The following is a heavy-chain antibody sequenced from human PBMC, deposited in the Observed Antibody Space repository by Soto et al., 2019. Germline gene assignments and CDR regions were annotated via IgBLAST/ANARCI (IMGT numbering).Heavy chain of an antibody. CDR1: GYTFNTYF. V-gene: IGHV1-18*01. CDR2: ISPHNGNT. CDR3: ARDPGNSFDY. Sequence: HVQLVQSGGELKKPGASVKVSCNTSGYTFNTYFIPWVRQAPGQGLEWMGWISPHNGNTNYAEKFQGRGTMTADTITKTADMELRNLRIDDTAVYYCARDPGNSFDYWGQGTPVNVSS. J-gene: IGHJ4*02.